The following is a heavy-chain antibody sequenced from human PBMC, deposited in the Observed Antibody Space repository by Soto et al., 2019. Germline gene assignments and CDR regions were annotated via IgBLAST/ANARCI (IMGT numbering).Heavy chain of an antibody. V-gene: IGHV3-21*01. CDR3: ARDLGRSKLSTAFDP. D-gene: IGHD4-4*01. CDR2: ISSSSSYI. Sequence: EVQLVESGGGLVKPGGTLRLSCAASGFTFSSYSMNWVRQAPGKGLEWVSSISSSSSYIYYADSVKGRFTISRDNAKNSLYLQMNSLRVEDTAVYYCARDLGRSKLSTAFDPWGQGTLVTVSS. J-gene: IGHJ5*02. CDR1: GFTFSSYS.